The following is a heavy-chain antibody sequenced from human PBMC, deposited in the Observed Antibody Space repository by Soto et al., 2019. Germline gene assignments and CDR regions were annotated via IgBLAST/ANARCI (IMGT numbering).Heavy chain of an antibody. Sequence: QVQLVQSGAEVKKPGSSVKVSCKASGGTFSSYAISWVRQAPGQGLEWMGGIIPIFGTANYAQKFQGRVTITADESTSTAYMELSSLRSEDTAVYYCAGPMTTVTTSVWGTDYWGQGTLVTVSS. J-gene: IGHJ4*02. CDR1: GGTFSSYA. D-gene: IGHD4-17*01. CDR2: IIPIFGTA. V-gene: IGHV1-69*12. CDR3: AGPMTTVTTSVWGTDY.